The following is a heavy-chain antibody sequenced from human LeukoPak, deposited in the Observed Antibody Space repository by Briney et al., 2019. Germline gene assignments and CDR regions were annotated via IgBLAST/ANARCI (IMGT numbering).Heavy chain of an antibody. CDR3: ARGREEYHAFWSGHYTGSYHYYMDV. J-gene: IGHJ6*03. V-gene: IGHV3-7*01. CDR2: IKQGGSQK. Sequence: GGSLRLSCTASRFTFSTYCMSWVRQAAGKGLEWVANIKQGGSQKYYVDSVKGRFTVSRDNAENSLSLQMDSLSADGTAVYYCARGREEYHAFWSGHYTGSYHYYMDVWGRGTTVTVSS. CDR1: RFTFSTYC. D-gene: IGHD3-3*01.